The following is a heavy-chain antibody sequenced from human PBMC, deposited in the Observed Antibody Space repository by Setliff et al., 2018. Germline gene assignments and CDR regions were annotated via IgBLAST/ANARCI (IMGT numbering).Heavy chain of an antibody. CDR2: IHXXXXXX. V-gene: IGHV7-4-1*02. CDR1: GYTFTSYA. J-gene: IGHJ4*02. CDR3: ARVIPYYFDS. Sequence: ASVKVSCKASGYTFTSYAMNWVRQAPGQGLEWMGWIHXXXXXXXXXXGFTGRFVFSLDTSVSTAYLQITSLKAEDTAVYYCARVIPYYFDSWGQGTLVTVSS.